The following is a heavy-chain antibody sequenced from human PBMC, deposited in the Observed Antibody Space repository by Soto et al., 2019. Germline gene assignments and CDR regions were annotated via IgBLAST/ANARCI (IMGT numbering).Heavy chain of an antibody. V-gene: IGHV2-70*11. CDR3: ARIPKYSNGWYYFDY. D-gene: IGHD6-19*01. CDR2: IDWDDDK. CDR1: GFSLSTSGMC. J-gene: IGHJ4*02. Sequence: SGPTLVNPTQTLTLTCTFSGFSLSTSGMCVSWLRQPPGKALEWLARIDWDDDKYYSTSLKTRLTISKDTSKNQVVLTMTNMDPVDAATYYCARIPKYSNGWYYFDYWGQGTLVTVSS.